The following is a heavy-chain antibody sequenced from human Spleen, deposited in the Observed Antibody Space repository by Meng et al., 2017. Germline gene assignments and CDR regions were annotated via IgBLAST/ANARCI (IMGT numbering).Heavy chain of an antibody. D-gene: IGHD5-12*01. CDR1: GFTFSSHW. V-gene: IGHV3-74*01. CDR2: IKSDGSNT. CDR3: AREDSGYDRDLDY. J-gene: IGHJ4*02. Sequence: EVPVVESGGGLVQPGGSLRLSCAASGFTFSSHWMHWVRQAPGKGLVWVARIKSDGSNTEYAGSVKGRFTISRDNAKNTLYLQINSLRAEDTAVYFCAREDSGYDRDLDYWGQGTLVTVSS.